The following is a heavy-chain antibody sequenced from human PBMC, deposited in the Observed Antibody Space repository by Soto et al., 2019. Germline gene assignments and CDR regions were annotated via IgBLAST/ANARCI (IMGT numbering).Heavy chain of an antibody. J-gene: IGHJ6*02. CDR3: ARGRVMGGIDLYLYATDV. CDR2: IADDGNYK. CDR1: EFSFSNYA. V-gene: IGHV3-30-3*01. D-gene: IGHD3-16*01. Sequence: QVQLVESGGGVVQPGTSLRLSCAASEFSFSNYAIHWVRQAPGKWLEWVSSIADDGNYKYYADSVKGRFTISRDNSKNTLYLQMNSLRTEDTAVYYCARGRVMGGIDLYLYATDVWGQGTTVTVSS.